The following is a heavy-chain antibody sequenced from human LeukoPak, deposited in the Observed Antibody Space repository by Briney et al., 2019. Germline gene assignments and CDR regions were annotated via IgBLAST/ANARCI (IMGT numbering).Heavy chain of an antibody. CDR1: GLTFRSYV. CDR2: ISYDGSNK. J-gene: IGHJ4*02. CDR3: AKELSAGTGGGWEDYFDY. D-gene: IGHD6-13*01. Sequence: GGPLRLPCAASGLTFRSYVMHWVRQAPGKGLEWVAVISYDGSNKLYADSVKGRFTISRDNSQSTLYLQMNSLRAEDTAVYYCAKELSAGTGGGWEDYFDYWGQGTLVTVSA. V-gene: IGHV3-30*18.